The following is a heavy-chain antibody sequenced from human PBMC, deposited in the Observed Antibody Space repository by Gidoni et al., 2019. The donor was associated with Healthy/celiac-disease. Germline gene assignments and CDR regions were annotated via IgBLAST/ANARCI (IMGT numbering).Heavy chain of an antibody. CDR2: IYPGDSDT. CDR3: ARHRVNDGRFRPLYYFDY. CDR1: GYSFTSYW. Sequence: EVQLVQSGAEVKKPGESLKISCKGSGYSFTSYWIGWVRQMPGKGLEWMGIIYPGDSDTRYSPSFQGQVTISADKSISTAYLQWSSLKASDTAMYYCARHRVNDGRFRPLYYFDYWGQGTLVTVSS. J-gene: IGHJ4*02. D-gene: IGHD3-16*01. V-gene: IGHV5-51*01.